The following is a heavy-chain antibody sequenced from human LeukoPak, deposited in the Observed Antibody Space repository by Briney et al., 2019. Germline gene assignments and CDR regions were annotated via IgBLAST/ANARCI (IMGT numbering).Heavy chain of an antibody. CDR1: GGSFSGYY. Sequence: PSETLSLTCADYGGSFSGYYWSWIRQPPGKGLEWIGEINHSGSTNYNPSLKSRVTISVDTSKNQSSLKLSSVTAADTAVYYCARTRARGIVVVPAAKDYWGQGTLVTVSS. D-gene: IGHD2-2*01. CDR2: INHSGST. V-gene: IGHV4-34*01. J-gene: IGHJ4*02. CDR3: ARTRARGIVVVPAAKDY.